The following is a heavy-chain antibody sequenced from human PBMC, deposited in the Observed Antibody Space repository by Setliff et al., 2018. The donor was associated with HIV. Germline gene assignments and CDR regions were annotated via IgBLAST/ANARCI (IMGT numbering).Heavy chain of an antibody. Sequence: SETLSLTCTVSGGSISSHYWSWIRQPPGKGLEWIGYVYYIGSTNYNPSLQSRVTISIDTSKTQFSRKLTSVTTADTAVYYCARLVWTGYGSRASDIWGQGTVVTVSS. J-gene: IGHJ3*02. CDR2: VYYIGST. D-gene: IGHD5-12*01. V-gene: IGHV4-59*11. CDR3: ARLVWTGYGSRASDI. CDR1: GGSISSHY.